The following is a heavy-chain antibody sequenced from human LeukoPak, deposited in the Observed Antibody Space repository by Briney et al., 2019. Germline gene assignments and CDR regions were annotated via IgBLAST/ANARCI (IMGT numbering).Heavy chain of an antibody. CDR1: GFTFAKYA. J-gene: IGHJ4*02. CDR3: AKDRAGAN. Sequence: GGSLKLSCVGSGFTFAKYAMTWVRVAPGKGLEWVSVISGSGNVTYYAESVKGRFTISRDNSKRTLYLQMDSLRADDTAIYYCAKDRAGANWGQGTLVLVSS. V-gene: IGHV3-23*01. CDR2: ISGSGNVT.